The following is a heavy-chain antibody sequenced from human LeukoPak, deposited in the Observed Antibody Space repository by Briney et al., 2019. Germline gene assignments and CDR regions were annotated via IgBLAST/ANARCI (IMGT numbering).Heavy chain of an antibody. CDR2: IYISGTT. D-gene: IGHD3-22*01. Sequence: SETLSLTCTVSGGSISSYYWSWIRQPPGKGLEGIGRIYISGTTNYNSSLKSRITMSLDTSKNQLSLKLSSVTAADTAVYYCARDEAGSGYIDYWGQGTLVTVSS. CDR1: GGSISSYY. J-gene: IGHJ4*01. V-gene: IGHV4-4*07. CDR3: ARDEAGSGYIDY.